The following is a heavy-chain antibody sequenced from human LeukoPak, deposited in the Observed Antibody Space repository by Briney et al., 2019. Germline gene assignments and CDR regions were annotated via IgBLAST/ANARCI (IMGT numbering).Heavy chain of an antibody. CDR3: ARGYDYVWGSYRLGDYFDY. CDR2: IHYLGNT. D-gene: IGHD3-16*02. Sequence: SSETLSLTCAVSGFSVRESNYWGWIRQPPGKGLEWIGNIHYLGNTNYNPSLKSRVTISVDTSKNQFSLKLSSVTAADTAVYYCARGYDYVWGSYRLGDYFDYWGQGTLVTVSS. CDR1: GFSVRESNY. J-gene: IGHJ4*02. V-gene: IGHV4-38-2*01.